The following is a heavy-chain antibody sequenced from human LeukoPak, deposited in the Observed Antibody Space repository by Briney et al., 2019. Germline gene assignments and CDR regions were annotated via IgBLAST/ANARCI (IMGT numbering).Heavy chain of an antibody. CDR1: GGSISSGDYY. D-gene: IGHD3-16*02. CDR2: IYYSGST. J-gene: IGHJ4*02. CDR3: VRDFIGIDY. Sequence: PSETLSLTCTVSGGSISSGDYYWSWIRQPPGKGLEWIGYIYYSGSTYYNPSLKSRVTVSVDTSKNQFSLKLSSVTAADTAVYYCVRDFIGIDYWGQGTLVTVSS. V-gene: IGHV4-30-4*01.